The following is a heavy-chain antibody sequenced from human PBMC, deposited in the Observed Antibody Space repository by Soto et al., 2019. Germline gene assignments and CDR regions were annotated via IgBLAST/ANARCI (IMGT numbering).Heavy chain of an antibody. V-gene: IGHV3-23*01. CDR2: IITSDGRT. Sequence: EVQLLESGGGLVQPGGSLRLSCAASGFTFSSYAMSWVRQAPGKGLEWVSIITSDGRTYYADSVKGRFNISRDNSKNTVYLQMNSLRAEDTAVYYCAKDYSTVTTDPLSVVLFDYWGQGALVTVSS. D-gene: IGHD4-17*01. J-gene: IGHJ4*02. CDR1: GFTFSSYA. CDR3: AKDYSTVTTDPLSVVLFDY.